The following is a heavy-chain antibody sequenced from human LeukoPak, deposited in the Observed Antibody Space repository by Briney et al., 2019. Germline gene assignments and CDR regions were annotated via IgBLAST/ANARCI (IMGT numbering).Heavy chain of an antibody. Sequence: GGSLRLSCAASGFTFSSYGMNWVRQAPGKGLEWVSYISSSSSTIYYADSVRGRFTISRDDAKNSLYLQMNSLRVEDTAVYFCARRLGYWGQGTLVTVSS. J-gene: IGHJ4*02. V-gene: IGHV3-48*04. CDR1: GFTFSSYG. CDR2: ISSSSSTI. CDR3: ARRLGY.